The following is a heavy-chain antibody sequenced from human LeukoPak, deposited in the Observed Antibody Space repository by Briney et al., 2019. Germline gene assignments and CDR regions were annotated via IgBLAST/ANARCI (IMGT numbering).Heavy chain of an antibody. CDR1: GGSISSYY. CDR2: IYYSGST. CDR3: ARDLSGYSSLDDYYYYYMDV. J-gene: IGHJ6*03. D-gene: IGHD5-18*01. V-gene: IGHV4-59*01. Sequence: SETLSLTCTVSGGSISSYYWSWIRQPPGKGLEWIGYIYYSGSTNYNPSLKSRVTISVDTSKNQFSLKLSSVTAADTAVYYCARDLSGYSSLDDYYYYYMDVWGKGTTVTVSS.